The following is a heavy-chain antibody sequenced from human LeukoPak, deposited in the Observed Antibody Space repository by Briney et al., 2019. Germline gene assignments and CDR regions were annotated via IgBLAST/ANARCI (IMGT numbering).Heavy chain of an antibody. CDR2: IGTAGDT. V-gene: IGHV3-13*01. CDR1: GFTFSSYD. Sequence: GGSLRLSCAASGFTFSSYDMHWVRQATGKGLEWVSAIGTAGDTYYPGSVKGRFTISRENAKNSLYLQMNSLRAGDTAVYYCXXXXGSFLTEAFDIWGQVTMVTAS. J-gene: IGHJ3*02. D-gene: IGHD1-26*01. CDR3: XXXXGSFLTEAFDI.